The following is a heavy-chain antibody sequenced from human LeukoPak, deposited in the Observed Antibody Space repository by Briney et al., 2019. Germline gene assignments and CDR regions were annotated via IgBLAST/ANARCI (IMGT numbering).Heavy chain of an antibody. CDR3: ASNEGYCSGGSCYQVDY. Sequence: GGSLRLSCAASGFTFSSYNMNWVRQAPGKGLEWVSYISSSSSYIYYADSVKGRFTISRDNAKNSLYLQMNSLRAEDTAVYYCASNEGYCSGGSCYQVDYWGQGTLVTVSS. V-gene: IGHV3-21*01. CDR1: GFTFSSYN. D-gene: IGHD2-15*01. CDR2: ISSSSSYI. J-gene: IGHJ4*02.